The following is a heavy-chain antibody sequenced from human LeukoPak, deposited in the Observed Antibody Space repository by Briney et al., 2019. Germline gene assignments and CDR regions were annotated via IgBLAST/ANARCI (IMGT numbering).Heavy chain of an antibody. Sequence: PGGSLRLSCAASGFTFSSYEMNWVRQAPGKGLEWVSYISSSGSTIYYADSVKGRFTISRDNSKNTLYLQMNSLRAEDTGVYYCAKTAYYYDSSSYYYSDYYYHYMDVWGKGTTVTISS. V-gene: IGHV3-48*03. D-gene: IGHD3-22*01. CDR3: AKTAYYYDSSSYYYSDYYYHYMDV. CDR2: ISSSGSTI. CDR1: GFTFSSYE. J-gene: IGHJ6*03.